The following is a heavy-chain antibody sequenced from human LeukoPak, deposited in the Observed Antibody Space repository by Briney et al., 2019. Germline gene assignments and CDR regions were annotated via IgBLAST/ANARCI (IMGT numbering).Heavy chain of an antibody. V-gene: IGHV3-23*01. CDR2: IRGSGETT. CDR3: AKDLSSGTGRGFDY. Sequence: GGSLRLSCAASGFPFSAYAMSWVSQAPGKGLEWVSGIRGSGETTYYAESVKGRFTINRDNSKNTLYLQMNSLRAEDTALYYCAKDLSSGTGRGFDYWGQGTLVTVSS. J-gene: IGHJ4*02. CDR1: GFPFSAYA. D-gene: IGHD3/OR15-3a*01.